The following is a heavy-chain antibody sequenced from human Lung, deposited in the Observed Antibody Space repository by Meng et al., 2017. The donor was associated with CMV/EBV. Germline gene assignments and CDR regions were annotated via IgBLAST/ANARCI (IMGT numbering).Heavy chain of an antibody. CDR3: ASSSDIVVVPAAPFDY. D-gene: IGHD2-2*01. CDR1: GYTFTSYG. J-gene: IGHJ4*02. Sequence: ASXXVSXKASGYTFTSYGISWVRQAPGQGLEWMGWISAYNGNTNYAQKLQGRVTMTTDTSMSTAYMELRSLRSDDTAVYYCASSSDIVVVPAAPFDYLGQGXLVTVSS. CDR2: ISAYNGNT. V-gene: IGHV1-18*01.